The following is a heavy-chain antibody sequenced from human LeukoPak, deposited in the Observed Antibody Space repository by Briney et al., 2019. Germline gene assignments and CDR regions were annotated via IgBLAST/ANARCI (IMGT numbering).Heavy chain of an antibody. CDR1: GGSISSYY. Sequence: SETLSLTCTVSGGSISSYYWSWIRQPPGKGLEWIGYIYYSGSINYNPSLKSRVTISVDTSKNQFSLKLSSVTAADTAVYYCARVAYASGPYYMDVWGKGTTVTVSS. CDR3: ARVAYASGPYYMDV. J-gene: IGHJ6*03. CDR2: IYYSGSI. D-gene: IGHD3-10*01. V-gene: IGHV4-59*01.